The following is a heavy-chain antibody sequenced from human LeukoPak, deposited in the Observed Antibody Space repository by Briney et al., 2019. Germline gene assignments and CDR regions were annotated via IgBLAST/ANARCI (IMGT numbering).Heavy chain of an antibody. CDR1: GFTFSSYW. CDR3: ARDGDYYGSGSSYMHYYYYGMDV. Sequence: PGGSLRLSCAASGFTFSSYWMSWVRQAPGKGLEWVANIKQDGSEKYYVDSVKGRFTISRDNAKNSLYLQMNSLRAEDTAVYYCARDGDYYGSGSSYMHYYYYGMDVWGQGTTVTVSS. V-gene: IGHV3-7*01. J-gene: IGHJ6*02. CDR2: IKQDGSEK. D-gene: IGHD3-10*01.